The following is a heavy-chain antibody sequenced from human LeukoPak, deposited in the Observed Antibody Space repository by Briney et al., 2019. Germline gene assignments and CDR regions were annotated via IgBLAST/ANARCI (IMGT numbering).Heavy chain of an antibody. V-gene: IGHV3-53*01. D-gene: IGHD1-26*01. J-gene: IGHJ4*02. CDR1: GFTFSSYG. CDR2: IYSGGST. Sequence: PGGSLRLSCAASGFTFSSYGMHWVRQAPGKGLEWVSVIYSGGSTYYADSVKGRFTISRDNSKNTLYLQMNSLRAEDTAVYYCAPDIVGARWGQGTLVTVSS. CDR3: APDIVGAR.